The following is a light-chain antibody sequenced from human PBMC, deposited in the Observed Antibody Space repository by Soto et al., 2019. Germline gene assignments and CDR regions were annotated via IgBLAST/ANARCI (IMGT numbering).Light chain of an antibody. CDR2: DAS. J-gene: IGKJ4*01. CDR1: QSIGTS. CDR3: QQRDVPPLT. V-gene: IGKV3-11*01. Sequence: EVVLTQSPATLSLSPGDGATLSCMAGQSIGTSLAWYQQRPGQAPRLLIYDASNRDTGIPARFSGSRSGTDVTLSISSLEPEDFAVYYCQQRDVPPLTFVGGTKVEMK.